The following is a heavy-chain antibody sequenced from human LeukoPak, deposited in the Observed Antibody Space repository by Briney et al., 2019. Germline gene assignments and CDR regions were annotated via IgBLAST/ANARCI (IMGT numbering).Heavy chain of an antibody. Sequence: SETLSLTCTVSGGSISSYYWSWIRQPAGKGLEWIGRIYTSGSTNYNPSLKSRVTMSVDTSKNQFSLKLSSVTAADTAVYYCARVGISGFWSGYYHYFDYWGQGTLVTVSS. D-gene: IGHD3-3*01. V-gene: IGHV4-4*07. CDR1: GGSISSYY. J-gene: IGHJ4*02. CDR3: ARVGISGFWSGYYHYFDY. CDR2: IYTSGST.